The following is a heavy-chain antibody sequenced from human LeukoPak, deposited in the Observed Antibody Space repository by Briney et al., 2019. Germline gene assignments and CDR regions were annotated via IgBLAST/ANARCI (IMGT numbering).Heavy chain of an antibody. V-gene: IGHV3-48*02. CDR1: GFTFNSYN. D-gene: IGHD6-6*01. J-gene: IGHJ3*02. Sequence: PGGSLRLSCAASGFTFNSYNMNWVRQAPGKGLEWVSYISSSSSTIYYADSVKGRFTISRDSAKTSLFLQMNSLRDEDTAVYYWARVYSSSSGGDVFDSGGLGTLSTVSS. CDR2: ISSSSSTI. CDR3: ARVYSSSSGGDVFDS.